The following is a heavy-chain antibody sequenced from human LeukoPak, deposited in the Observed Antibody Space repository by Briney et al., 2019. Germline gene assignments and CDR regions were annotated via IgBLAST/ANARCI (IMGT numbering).Heavy chain of an antibody. CDR1: GGSITTHV. V-gene: IGHV4-59*11. CDR3: ARVGAYNGYDYVDY. Sequence: SETLSLTCIVSGGSITTHVWSWIRQPPGKGLEWDGHMYYSGSTNYNPSLKSRVNISVDKSQNQFSLKLSSVTAADTAVYFCARVGAYNGYDYVDYWGQGILVTVSS. CDR2: MYYSGST. J-gene: IGHJ4*02. D-gene: IGHD5-12*01.